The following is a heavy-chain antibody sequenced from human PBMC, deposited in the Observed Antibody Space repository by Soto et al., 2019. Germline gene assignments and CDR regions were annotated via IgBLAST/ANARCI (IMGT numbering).Heavy chain of an antibody. D-gene: IGHD3-16*01. V-gene: IGHV3-23*01. CDR2: ISGGGVTT. CDR1: GFTFSNYA. CDR3: AKDSWGQIDAYDL. Sequence: GGSLRLSCAASGFTFSNYAMTWVRQAPGKGLEWVSGISGGGVTTNYADSVKGRFTISRDNSKNTLYLQMNSLRAEDTAIYYCAKDSWGQIDAYDLWGQGTMVTVSS. J-gene: IGHJ3*01.